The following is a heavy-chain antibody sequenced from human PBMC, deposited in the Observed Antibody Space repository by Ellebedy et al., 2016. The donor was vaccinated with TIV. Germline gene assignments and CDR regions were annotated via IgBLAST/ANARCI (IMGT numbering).Heavy chain of an antibody. Sequence: GESLKISGAASGFTFSSYAMSWVRQAPGEGLEWVSAISGSGGSTYYADSVKGRFTISRDNSKNTLYLQMNSLKTEDTAVYYCTSRVGWRDWGQGTLVTVSS. J-gene: IGHJ4*02. D-gene: IGHD2-15*01. CDR3: TSRVGWRD. CDR2: ISGSGGST. V-gene: IGHV3-23*01. CDR1: GFTFSSYA.